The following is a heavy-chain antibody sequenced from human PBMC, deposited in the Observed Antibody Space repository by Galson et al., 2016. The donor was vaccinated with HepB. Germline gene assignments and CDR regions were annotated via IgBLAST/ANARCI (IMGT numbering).Heavy chain of an antibody. Sequence: SETLSLTCTVSGGSISSSSHYWGWIRQTPGKGLEWIGSIFYTGKTYYNPSLKSRLTISVDTSKSQFSLKLSSVTAADTAIYYCASSRGGVTMLLWFDPWGQGALVTVSS. V-gene: IGHV4-39*01. CDR1: GGSISSSSHY. CDR2: IFYTGKT. CDR3: ASSRGGVTMLLWFDP. D-gene: IGHD2-8*01. J-gene: IGHJ5*02.